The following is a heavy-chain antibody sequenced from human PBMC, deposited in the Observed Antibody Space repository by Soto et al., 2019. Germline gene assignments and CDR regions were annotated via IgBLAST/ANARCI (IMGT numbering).Heavy chain of an antibody. CDR2: IIPIFGTA. CDR1: GGTFSSYA. D-gene: IGHD2-8*01. V-gene: IGHV1-69*13. CDR3: ARELRDIVLMAYGMDV. Sequence: GASVKVSCKASGGTFSSYAISWVRQAPGQGLEWMGGIIPIFGTANYAQKFQGRVTITADESTSTAYMELSSLRSEDTAAYYCARELRDIVLMAYGMDVWGQGTTVTVSS. J-gene: IGHJ6*02.